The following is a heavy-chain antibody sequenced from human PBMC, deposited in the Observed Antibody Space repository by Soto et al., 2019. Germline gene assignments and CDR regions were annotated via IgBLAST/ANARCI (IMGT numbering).Heavy chain of an antibody. V-gene: IGHV3-23*01. D-gene: IGHD2-21*02. CDR2: ITFSGAYT. Sequence: GGALRVYCAASGFTFSSFAMSWVRQAPGKGLEWLSGITFSGAYTYYADSVKGRFTISRDNSKSTLYVQMNSLRAEDTAVYYCARSYCGDDCALDHWGQGTLVTVS. J-gene: IGHJ4*02. CDR1: GFTFSSFA. CDR3: ARSYCGDDCALDH.